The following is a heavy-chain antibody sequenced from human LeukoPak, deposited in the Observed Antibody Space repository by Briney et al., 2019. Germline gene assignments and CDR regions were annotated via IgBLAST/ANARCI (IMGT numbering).Heavy chain of an antibody. J-gene: IGHJ6*02. CDR2: ISFGGGHN. CDR3: ARIVLTPPNGMDV. Sequence: KPGGSLRLFCVASRFTLCSYSMTWVGRAPGAGLEWVSSISFGGGHNIYTDPNKAPFTNFRDDSKNSLYLKMNSLRADDTAVYFCARIVLTPPNGMDVWGQGTTVTVSS. CDR1: RFTLCSYS. V-gene: IGHV3-21*01. D-gene: IGHD2/OR15-2a*01.